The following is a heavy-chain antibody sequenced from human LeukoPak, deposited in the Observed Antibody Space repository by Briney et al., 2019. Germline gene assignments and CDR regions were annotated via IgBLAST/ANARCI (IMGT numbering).Heavy chain of an antibody. CDR1: GFSFRDYA. CDR2: VSGDGSQT. Sequence: GGSLRRSCAASGFSFRDYAMSWVRQVTGEALEWVATVSGDGSQTYDSVSLKGRFTISRDNFDNTVYLRMSGLRAEDTAIYYCAKAIDSRGHWYERGADYWGQGTPVTVSS. CDR3: AKAIDSRGHWYERGADY. V-gene: IGHV3-23*01. D-gene: IGHD2-21*02. J-gene: IGHJ4*02.